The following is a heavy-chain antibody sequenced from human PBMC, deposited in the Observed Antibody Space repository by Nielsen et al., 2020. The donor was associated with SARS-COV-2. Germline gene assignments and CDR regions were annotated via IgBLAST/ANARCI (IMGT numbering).Heavy chain of an antibody. CDR2: INAYNGNA. Sequence: VKVSCKASGYTFTSYGISWVRQAPGQGLEWMGWINAYNGNAKYAQKLQGRVTMTTDTPTSTAYMEVRSLRADDTAVYYCAREGGSKWYFDYWGQGTPVTVSS. D-gene: IGHD6-13*01. CDR1: GYTFTSYG. J-gene: IGHJ4*02. V-gene: IGHV1-18*01. CDR3: AREGGSKWYFDY.